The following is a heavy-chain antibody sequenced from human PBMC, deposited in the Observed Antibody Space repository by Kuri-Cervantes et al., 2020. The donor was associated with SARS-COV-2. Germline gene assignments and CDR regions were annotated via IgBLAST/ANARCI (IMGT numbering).Heavy chain of an antibody. CDR1: GFSLSTSGMC. CDR3: ARMSTAVLDY. Sequence: SGPTLVKPTQTLTLTCTFSGFSLSTSGMCVSWIRQPPGKALEWLARIDWDNDKYYSTSLKTRLTISKDTSKNQVVLTMAYMDPVDTATYYCARMSTAVLDYWGQGILVTVSS. D-gene: IGHD2-2*01. J-gene: IGHJ4*02. V-gene: IGHV2-70*11. CDR2: IDWDNDK.